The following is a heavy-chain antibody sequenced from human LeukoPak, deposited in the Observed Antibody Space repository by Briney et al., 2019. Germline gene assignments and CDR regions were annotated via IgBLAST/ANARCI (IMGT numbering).Heavy chain of an antibody. D-gene: IGHD3-22*01. V-gene: IGHV4-31*03. CDR1: GGSISSGGYY. CDR3: ARYRVPGYYDTVDWFDP. CDR2: IYYSGST. J-gene: IGHJ5*02. Sequence: PSETLSLTCTVSGGSISSGGYYWSWIRQHPGKGLEWIGYIYYSGSTYYNPSLKSRVTISVDTSKNQFSLKLSSVTAADTAVYYCARYRVPGYYDTVDWFDPWGQGTLVTVSS.